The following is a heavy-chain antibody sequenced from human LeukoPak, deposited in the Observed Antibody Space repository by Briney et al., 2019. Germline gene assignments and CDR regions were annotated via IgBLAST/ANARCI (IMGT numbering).Heavy chain of an antibody. D-gene: IGHD2-2*02. J-gene: IGHJ4*02. CDR3: ARNQAIREYPGALDY. CDR2: ISSSGSTI. Sequence: PGGSLRLSCAASGFTFSDYYMSWIRQAPGKGLEWFSYISSSGSTIYYADSVKGRFTISRDNAKNSLYLQMNSLRAEDTAVYYCARNQAIREYPGALDYWGQGTLVTVSS. V-gene: IGHV3-11*01. CDR1: GFTFSDYY.